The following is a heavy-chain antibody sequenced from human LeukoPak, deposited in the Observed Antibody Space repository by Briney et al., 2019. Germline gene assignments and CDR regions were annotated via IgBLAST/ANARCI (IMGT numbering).Heavy chain of an antibody. V-gene: IGHV3-30-3*01. CDR3: ARVWRPTVTTIGVFDY. D-gene: IGHD4-17*01. J-gene: IGHJ4*02. CDR1: GFTFSSYA. CDR2: MSYDGSNK. Sequence: GGSLRLSCAASGFTFSSYAMHWVRQAPGKGLEWVAVMSYDGSNKYYADSVKGRFTISRDNSKNTLYLQMNSLRADDTAVYYCARVWRPTVTTIGVFDYWGQRTLVTVSS.